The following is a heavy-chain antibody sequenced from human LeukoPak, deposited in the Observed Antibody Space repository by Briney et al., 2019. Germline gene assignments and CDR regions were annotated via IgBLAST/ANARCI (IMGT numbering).Heavy chain of an antibody. CDR3: ARADCSSTSCYGLDV. CDR2: IYYSGST. J-gene: IGHJ6*02. V-gene: IGHV4-59*01. D-gene: IGHD2-2*01. Sequence: SETLSLTCTVSGGSISSYYWSWIRQPPGKGLGWIGYIYYSGSTNYNPSLKSRVTISVDTSKNQFSLKLSSVTAADTAVYYCARADCSSTSCYGLDVWGQGTTVTVSS. CDR1: GGSISSYY.